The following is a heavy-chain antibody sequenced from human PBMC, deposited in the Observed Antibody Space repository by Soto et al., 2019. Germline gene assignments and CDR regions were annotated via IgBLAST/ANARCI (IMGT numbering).Heavy chain of an antibody. D-gene: IGHD6-13*01. J-gene: IGHJ4*01. CDR3: ARGNIAAALVY. CDR2: INHSGRT. V-gene: IGHV4-34*01. CDR1: GGSISVHY. Sequence: QVQLQQWGAGLLQPSETLSLTYAVYGGSISVHYWNWIRQPPGKGLECIGEINHSGRTNYTTTLKSRVTISLDTSKNQFSLHLCYVSAADTAVYYCARGNIAAALVYCGHGTLVTDSS.